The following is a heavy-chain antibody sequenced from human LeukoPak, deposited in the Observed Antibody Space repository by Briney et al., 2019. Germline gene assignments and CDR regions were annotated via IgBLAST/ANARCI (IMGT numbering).Heavy chain of an antibody. D-gene: IGHD4-17*01. Sequence: GGSLRLSCAASGFTFSSYAMSWFRQAPGKGLEWVSAISGSGGSTYYADSVKGRFTISRDNSKNTLYLQMNSLRAEDTAVYYCAKDPYGDYGDYQTNNWFDPWGQGTLVTVSS. CDR3: AKDPYGDYGDYQTNNWFDP. V-gene: IGHV3-23*01. CDR2: ISGSGGST. J-gene: IGHJ5*02. CDR1: GFTFSSYA.